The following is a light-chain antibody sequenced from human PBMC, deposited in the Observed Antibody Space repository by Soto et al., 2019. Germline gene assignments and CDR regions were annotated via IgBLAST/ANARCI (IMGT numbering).Light chain of an antibody. CDR1: SSDVGAHGY. Sequence: QSALTQPPSASGSPGQAVTISCTGTSSDVGAHGYVSWYQQSPGKAPKLMLYEVNKRPSGVPDRFSGSKSGNTASLTVSGLQAEDEGNYYCSSYAGGNNWVFGGGTKLTVL. J-gene: IGLJ3*02. V-gene: IGLV2-8*01. CDR3: SSYAGGNNWV. CDR2: EVN.